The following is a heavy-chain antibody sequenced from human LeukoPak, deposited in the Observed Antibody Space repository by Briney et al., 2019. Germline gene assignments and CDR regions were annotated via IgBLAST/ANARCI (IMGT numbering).Heavy chain of an antibody. J-gene: IGHJ4*02. D-gene: IGHD1-26*01. V-gene: IGHV1-2*06. CDR3: ARGVGATRERTFDY. CDR1: GYTFTSYA. Sequence: GASVKVSCKASGYTFTSYAMHWVRQAPGQGLEWMGRINPNSGGTNYAQKFQGRVTMTRDTSISTAYMELSRLRSDDTAVYYCARGVGATRERTFDYWGQGTLVTVSS. CDR2: INPNSGGT.